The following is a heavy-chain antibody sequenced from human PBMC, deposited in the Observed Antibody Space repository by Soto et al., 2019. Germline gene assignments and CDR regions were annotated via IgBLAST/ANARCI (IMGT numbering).Heavy chain of an antibody. Sequence: LRLSCAASGFTSSNYGMHWVRQAPGKGLEWVAVIWYDGSNKYYADSVKGRFTISRDNSKNTLYVQMNSLRAEDTAVYYCARDPSHGSGSYLDYWGQGTLVTVSS. V-gene: IGHV3-33*01. CDR1: GFTSSNYG. CDR2: IWYDGSNK. J-gene: IGHJ4*02. D-gene: IGHD3-10*01. CDR3: ARDPSHGSGSYLDY.